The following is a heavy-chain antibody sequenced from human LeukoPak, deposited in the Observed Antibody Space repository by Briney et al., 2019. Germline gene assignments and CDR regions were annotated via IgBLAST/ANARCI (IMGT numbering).Heavy chain of an antibody. J-gene: IGHJ3*02. CDR2: IDWDDDK. Sequence: ESGPALVKPTQTLTLTCTFSGFSLSTSGMCVSWIRQPPGKALEWLARIDWDDDKYYSTSLKTRLTISQDTSKNQVVLTMTNMDPVDTGTYYCARSQVVTTTHDAFDIWGQGTMVTVSS. V-gene: IGHV2-70*11. D-gene: IGHD2-21*02. CDR1: GFSLSTSGMC. CDR3: ARSQVVTTTHDAFDI.